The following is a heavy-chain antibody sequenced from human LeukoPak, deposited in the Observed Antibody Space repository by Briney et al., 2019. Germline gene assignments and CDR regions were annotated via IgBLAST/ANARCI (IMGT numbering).Heavy chain of an antibody. Sequence: GESLKISCKGSGYSFTSYWIGWVRQMPGKGLEWMVIIYPGDSDTRYSPSFQGQVTISADKSISTAYLQWSSLKASDTAMYYCARHKGPYYYGMDVWGQGTTVTVSS. CDR3: ARHKGPYYYGMDV. CDR1: GYSFTSYW. J-gene: IGHJ6*02. V-gene: IGHV5-51*01. CDR2: IYPGDSDT.